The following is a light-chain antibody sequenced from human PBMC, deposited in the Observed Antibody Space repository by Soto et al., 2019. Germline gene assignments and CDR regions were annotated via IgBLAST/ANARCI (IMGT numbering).Light chain of an antibody. Sequence: EIVLTQSPGTLSLSPGERATLSCRASQTVSGSFLAWYQQKAGQAPRLLIYGATNRATGIPERFSGSGSGTDFTLTISTLEPEDFAVYYCQQCGPSLKYTFGQGIRLEIK. CDR2: GAT. J-gene: IGKJ2*01. CDR1: QTVSGSF. V-gene: IGKV3-20*01. CDR3: QQCGPSLKYT.